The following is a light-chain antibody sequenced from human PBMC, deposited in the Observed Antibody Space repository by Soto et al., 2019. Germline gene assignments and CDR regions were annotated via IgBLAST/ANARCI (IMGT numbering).Light chain of an antibody. CDR2: KAS. V-gene: IGKV1-5*03. Sequence: DIQMTQSPSTLSASVGDRVTITCRASHTISNWLAWYQQKPGKAPNLLIYKASSLESGVPSRFSGSGSGTEFTLTISSLQPDDFATYYCQQYNSYSQWTFGQGTKVEIK. CDR1: HTISNW. CDR3: QQYNSYSQWT. J-gene: IGKJ1*01.